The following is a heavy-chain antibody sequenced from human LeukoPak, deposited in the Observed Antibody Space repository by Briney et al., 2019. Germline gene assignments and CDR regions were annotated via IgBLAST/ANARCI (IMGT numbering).Heavy chain of an antibody. J-gene: IGHJ4*02. V-gene: IGHV3-7*01. D-gene: IGHD6-19*01. CDR2: IKYDGSEK. CDR1: GFTFSSHW. CDR3: VRGSSGWKGGDY. Sequence: GGSLRLSCAASGFTFSSHWMKWVCQAPGKGPEWVATIKYDGSEKYYVDSVKGLFTISRDNAKNSLYLQTDSLRVEDTAVYYCVRGSSGWKGGDYWGQGTLVTVSS.